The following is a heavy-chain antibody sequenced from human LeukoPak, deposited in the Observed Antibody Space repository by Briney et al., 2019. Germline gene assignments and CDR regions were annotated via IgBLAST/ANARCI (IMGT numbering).Heavy chain of an antibody. D-gene: IGHD4-17*01. CDR1: GGTFSSYT. J-gene: IGHJ4*02. V-gene: IGHV1-69*02. CDR2: IIPILGIA. Sequence: SSVKVSCKASGGTFSSYTISWVRQAPGQGLEWMGRIIPILGIANYAQKFHGRVTITADKSTSTAYMELSSLRSEDTAVYYCARATVTTTHYFDYWGQGTLVTVSS. CDR3: ARATVTTTHYFDY.